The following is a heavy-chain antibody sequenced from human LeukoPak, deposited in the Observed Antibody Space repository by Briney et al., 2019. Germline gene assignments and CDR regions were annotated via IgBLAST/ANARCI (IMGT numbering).Heavy chain of an antibody. Sequence: ASVKVSCKASGYTFNSYDINWVRQAPGQGLEWMGGTIPLFGTTNYAQKFQGRVTITTDESPSTAYMELSSLTSEDTAVYYCARGSYEDVGYYYYFYMDVWGKGTTVTVSS. CDR1: GYTFNSYD. V-gene: IGHV1-69*05. CDR2: TIPLFGTT. J-gene: IGHJ6*03. D-gene: IGHD1-26*01. CDR3: ARGSYEDVGYYYYFYMDV.